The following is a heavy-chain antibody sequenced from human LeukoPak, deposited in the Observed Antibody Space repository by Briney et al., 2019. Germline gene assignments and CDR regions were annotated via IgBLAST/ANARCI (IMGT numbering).Heavy chain of an antibody. CDR1: GGPIDRHY. Sequence: PSETLSLTCTVSGGPIDRHYWSWIRQPPGKGLEWIGYVFYPGSINYNPSLKSRVTMSLDTSRDQFSLRLTSVTAADTAIYYCANRPAGSTWYGVFDYWSQGTLVTVSS. CDR3: ANRPAGSTWYGVFDY. V-gene: IGHV4-59*11. J-gene: IGHJ4*02. D-gene: IGHD6-13*01. CDR2: VFYPGSI.